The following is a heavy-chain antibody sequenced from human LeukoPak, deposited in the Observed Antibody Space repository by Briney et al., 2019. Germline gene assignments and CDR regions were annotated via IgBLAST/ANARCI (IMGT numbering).Heavy chain of an antibody. Sequence: WGSLRLSCAASGFTFSSYSMNWVRQAPGKGLEWVSYISSSSSTIYYADSVKGRFSISRDSSKNILYLQLNSLRAENTAVYYCAKGDIAAAGSPFDYWGQGTLVTVSS. CDR1: GFTFSSYS. CDR2: ISSSSSTI. D-gene: IGHD6-13*01. J-gene: IGHJ4*02. V-gene: IGHV3-48*01. CDR3: AKGDIAAAGSPFDY.